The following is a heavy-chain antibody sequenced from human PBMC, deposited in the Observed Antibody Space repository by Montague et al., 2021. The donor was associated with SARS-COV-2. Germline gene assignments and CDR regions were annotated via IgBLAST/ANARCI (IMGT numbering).Heavy chain of an antibody. Sequence: SETLSLTCTVSGGSIRSTTFYWGWIRHSPGKGLEWIGYIYEGATTYYNPSLKSRVAISLDTPNNQFSLKITSLIVADTAIYYCVTPGKTAVAGQFDYWGPGILVTVSS. D-gene: IGHD6-19*01. CDR1: GGSIRSTTFY. CDR2: IYEGATT. V-gene: IGHV4-39*07. CDR3: VTPGKTAVAGQFDY. J-gene: IGHJ4*02.